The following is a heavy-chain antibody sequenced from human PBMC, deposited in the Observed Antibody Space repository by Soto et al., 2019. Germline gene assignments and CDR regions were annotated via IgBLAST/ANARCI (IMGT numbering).Heavy chain of an antibody. CDR1: GYTFTSYG. CDR2: ISAYNGNT. Sequence: ASVKVSCKXSGYTFTSYGTSWVPQAPGQRLEWMGCISAYNGNTNYAQKLQGRVTMTTDTSTSTAYMELRSLRSDDTAVYYCARERDYYDSSGYQRELFDYWGQGTLVTVSS. J-gene: IGHJ4*02. D-gene: IGHD3-22*01. CDR3: ARERDYYDSSGYQRELFDY. V-gene: IGHV1-18*04.